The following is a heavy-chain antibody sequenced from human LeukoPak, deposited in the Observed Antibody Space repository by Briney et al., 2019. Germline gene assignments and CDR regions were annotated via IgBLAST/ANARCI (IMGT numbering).Heavy chain of an antibody. D-gene: IGHD3-3*01. CDR2: IYYSGST. CDR1: GGSISSSNFY. V-gene: IGHV4-39*07. Sequence: SETLSLTCTVSGGSISSSNFYWGWIRQPPGKGLEWIGSIYYSGSTYYNPSLKSRVTISVDTSKNQFSLKLSSVTAADTAVYYCARGTGYDFWSGYYTIDYWGQGTLVTVSS. CDR3: ARGTGYDFWSGYYTIDY. J-gene: IGHJ4*02.